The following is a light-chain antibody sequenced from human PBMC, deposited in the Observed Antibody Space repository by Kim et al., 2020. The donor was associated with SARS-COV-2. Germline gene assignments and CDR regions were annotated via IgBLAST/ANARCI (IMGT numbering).Light chain of an antibody. CDR2: GAS. Sequence: DTQMTQSPSAMSASVGDRVTITCRASQDISNFLVWFQQKPGKVPKRLIYGASNLQSGVPSRFSGSGSGTEFTLTISSLHPEDFATYYCLQYDTYPRTFGQGTKVEIK. J-gene: IGKJ1*01. V-gene: IGKV1-17*03. CDR1: QDISNF. CDR3: LQYDTYPRT.